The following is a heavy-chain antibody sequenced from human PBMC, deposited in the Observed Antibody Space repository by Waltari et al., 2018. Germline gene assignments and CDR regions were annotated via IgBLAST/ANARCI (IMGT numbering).Heavy chain of an antibody. CDR1: GYTFTCLS. CDR2: INPGTGRA. CDR3: ARWAGTLTSDCWSGPYDN. J-gene: IGHJ4*02. Sequence: QVQLVQSGAEVKKPGASVKVSCRTSGYTFTCLSIHWVRQAPGQGLEYMGWINPGTGRAQDPQRFHGIPTMPRDTSAGTAYMEMRSRRSEDTALYCWARWAGTLTSDCWSGPYDNWGQGTLVTVSS. D-gene: IGHD3-3*01. V-gene: IGHV1-3*01.